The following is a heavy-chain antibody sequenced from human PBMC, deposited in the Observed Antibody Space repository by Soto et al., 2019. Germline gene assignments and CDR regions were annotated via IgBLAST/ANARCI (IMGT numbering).Heavy chain of an antibody. V-gene: IGHV3-53*01. CDR2: IYRGFST. Sequence: PGGSLGLSCAVSGFNVTNTYMSWVRQAPGKGLEWVSVIYRGFSTFYADSVKGRFTVSRDDSKNTVSLQMNSLRAEDTAVYYCARDRSDSSRDDSFDIWGQGTMVTVSS. D-gene: IGHD6-6*01. J-gene: IGHJ3*02. CDR3: ARDRSDSSRDDSFDI. CDR1: GFNVTNTY.